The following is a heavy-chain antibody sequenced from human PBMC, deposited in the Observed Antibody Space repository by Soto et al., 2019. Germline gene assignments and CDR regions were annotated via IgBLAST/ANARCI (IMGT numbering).Heavy chain of an antibody. CDR2: INPSCGNT. V-gene: IGHV1-46*01. Sequence: ASVKVSCKASGYTFTSYYMNWVRQAPGQGLEWLGIINPSCGNTNYAQKLQGRVTMTTDTSTSTAYMELRSLRSDVTAVYFCASGLIVGATMGLRYWGQGTLVTVSS. CDR1: GYTFTSYY. D-gene: IGHD1-26*01. J-gene: IGHJ4*02. CDR3: ASGLIVGATMGLRY.